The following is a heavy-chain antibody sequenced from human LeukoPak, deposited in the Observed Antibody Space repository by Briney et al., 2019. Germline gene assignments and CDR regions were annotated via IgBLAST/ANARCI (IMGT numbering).Heavy chain of an antibody. D-gene: IGHD5-12*01. Sequence: SETLSLTCAVYGGSFSGYYWSWIRQPPGKGLEWLGEINHSGSTNYNPSLKSRVTISVDTSKNQFSLKLSSVTAADTAVYYCASLATILPGGMDVWGQGTTVTVSS. J-gene: IGHJ6*02. CDR2: INHSGST. V-gene: IGHV4-34*01. CDR1: GGSFSGYY. CDR3: ASLATILPGGMDV.